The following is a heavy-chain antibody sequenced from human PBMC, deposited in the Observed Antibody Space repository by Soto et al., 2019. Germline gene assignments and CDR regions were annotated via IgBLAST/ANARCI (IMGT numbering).Heavy chain of an antibody. Sequence: QVQLQESGPGLVKPSGTLSLTCAVSGGSISSSNWWSWVRQPPGKGLEWIGEIYHSGSTNYNPSLKSRVTISVDKSTNQVSLTLSSVTAADTAVYYCARVSGSYYYGMDVWGQGTTVTVSS. CDR1: GGSISSSNW. D-gene: IGHD1-26*01. CDR2: IYHSGST. CDR3: ARVSGSYYYGMDV. V-gene: IGHV4-4*02. J-gene: IGHJ6*02.